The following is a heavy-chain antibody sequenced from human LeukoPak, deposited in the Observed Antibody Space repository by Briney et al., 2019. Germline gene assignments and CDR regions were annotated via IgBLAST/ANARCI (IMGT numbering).Heavy chain of an antibody. D-gene: IGHD2-15*01. Sequence: EASLRLSCEAPGFKFGTYAMTWVRQAPGKGLEWVSTLSGTGGSTYYADSVKGRFTISRDNSENTLFLQMNSLKAEDTAIYYCAKNRRVEATPVDYWGQGTLVTVSS. CDR1: GFKFGTYA. CDR3: AKNRRVEATPVDY. CDR2: LSGTGGST. J-gene: IGHJ4*02. V-gene: IGHV3-23*01.